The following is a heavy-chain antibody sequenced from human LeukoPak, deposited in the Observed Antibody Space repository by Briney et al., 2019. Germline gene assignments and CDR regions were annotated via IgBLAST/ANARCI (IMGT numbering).Heavy chain of an antibody. Sequence: SVKVSCKACGYTFTSYDINWVRQATGQGLEWMGWMNPILGIANYAQKFQGRVTITADKSTSTAYMELSSLRSEDTAVYYCAREHTAMVTAFDFRGQGTLVTVSS. CDR3: AREHTAMVTAFDF. V-gene: IGHV1-69*10. CDR2: MNPILGIA. J-gene: IGHJ4*02. D-gene: IGHD5-18*01. CDR1: GYTFTSYD.